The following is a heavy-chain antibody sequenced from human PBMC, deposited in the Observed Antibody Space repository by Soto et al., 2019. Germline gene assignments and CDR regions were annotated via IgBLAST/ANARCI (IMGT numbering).Heavy chain of an antibody. CDR3: AXDCPVYATFXY. V-gene: IGHV3-11*04. J-gene: IGHJ4*02. Sequence: GGSLRLSCAASGFTFSDYYMSWIRQAPGKGLEWVSYITNSGSTMDYSDSVKGRFTISRDNSKLSLCLQTNSLRAKETALYYCAXDCPVYATFXYLVQATLLNVSS. CDR2: ITNSGSTM. CDR1: GFTFSDYY. D-gene: IGHD2-8*01.